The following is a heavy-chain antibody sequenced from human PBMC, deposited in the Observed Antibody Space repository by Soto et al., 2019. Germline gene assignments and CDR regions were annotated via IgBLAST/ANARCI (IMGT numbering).Heavy chain of an antibody. D-gene: IGHD2-2*01. V-gene: IGHV3-33*01. CDR2: IWYDGSNK. CDR1: GFTFSSYG. Sequence: PGGSLRLSCAASGFTFSSYGMHWVRQAPGKGLEWVAVIWYDGSNKYYADSVKGRFAISRDNSKNTLYLQMNSLRAEDTAVYYCARGTDIVVVPAASNWFDPWGQGTLVTVSP. CDR3: ARGTDIVVVPAASNWFDP. J-gene: IGHJ5*02.